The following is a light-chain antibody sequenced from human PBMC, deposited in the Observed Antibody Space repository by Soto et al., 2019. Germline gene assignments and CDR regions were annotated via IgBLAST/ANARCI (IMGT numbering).Light chain of an antibody. J-gene: IGKJ1*01. CDR2: GAS. CDR3: QQYNSYRM. CDR1: QSVSSTY. V-gene: IGKV3-20*01. Sequence: ELVLTQSPGTLSLSPGDRATLSCRASQSVSSTYLAWYQQRPGQAPSLLIYGASSRATGIPDRLSGSGSGTDFTLTISRPEPDDFPTYYCQQYNSYRMFGQGTKVDIK.